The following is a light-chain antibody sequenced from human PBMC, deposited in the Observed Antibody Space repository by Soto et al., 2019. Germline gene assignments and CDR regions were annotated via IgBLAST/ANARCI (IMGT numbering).Light chain of an antibody. V-gene: IGLV2-14*03. CDR1: SGDIGGYDY. J-gene: IGLJ2*01. Sequence: QSVLTQPASVSGSPGQSISISCTGTSGDIGGYDYVSWYQQHPGKAPKLMIYDVTIRPSGISDRFSGSKSGNTASLTISGLQAEDEADYYCSSFTVSGPIFGGGTKVTVL. CDR3: SSFTVSGPI. CDR2: DVT.